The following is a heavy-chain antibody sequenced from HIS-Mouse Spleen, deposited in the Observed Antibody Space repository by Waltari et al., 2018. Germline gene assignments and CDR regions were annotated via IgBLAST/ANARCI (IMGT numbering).Heavy chain of an antibody. D-gene: IGHD6-13*01. J-gene: IGHJ2*01. CDR2: LNYSGST. Sequence: QLQLPDSGPGLVKPSETLSLPCTVSGGSISSSSYSWGWIRQPPGKGLEWIGSLNYSGSTYYNPSLKSRVTISVDTSKNQFSLKLSSVTAADTAVYYCAREIPYSSSWYDWYFDLWGRGTLVTVSS. V-gene: IGHV4-39*07. CDR3: AREIPYSSSWYDWYFDL. CDR1: GGSISSSSYS.